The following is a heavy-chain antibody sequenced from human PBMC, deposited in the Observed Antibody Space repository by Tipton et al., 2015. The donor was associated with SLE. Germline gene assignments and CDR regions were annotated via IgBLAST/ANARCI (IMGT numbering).Heavy chain of an antibody. CDR3: ARFHVKSYYEFDC. V-gene: IGHV4-34*01. D-gene: IGHD3-10*01. CDR1: GGSFETYY. J-gene: IGHJ4*02. CDR2: INQVIGT. Sequence: TLSLTCAVYGGSFETYYWTWVRQPPGKGLEWIGEINQVIGTNYNPALKSRVTISMDTSKIQFTLKLTSVTAADTAVYYCARFHVKSYYEFDCWGQGTLVTVSS.